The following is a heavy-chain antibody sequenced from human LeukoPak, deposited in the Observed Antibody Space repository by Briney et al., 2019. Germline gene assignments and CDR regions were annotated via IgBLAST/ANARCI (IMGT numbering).Heavy chain of an antibody. J-gene: IGHJ2*01. D-gene: IGHD6-19*01. CDR1: GSSISSRYYY. CDR2: IYFSGST. Sequence: SGTLSLTCDVSGSSISSRYYYWAWIRQPPGKGLEWIGTIYFSGSTDYNTSLNRRATISVDTSNNQFSLKLSSVTAADTAVYYCAVGSTSGWYYFDIWGRGTLVTVSS. CDR3: AVGSTSGWYYFDI. V-gene: IGHV4-39*01.